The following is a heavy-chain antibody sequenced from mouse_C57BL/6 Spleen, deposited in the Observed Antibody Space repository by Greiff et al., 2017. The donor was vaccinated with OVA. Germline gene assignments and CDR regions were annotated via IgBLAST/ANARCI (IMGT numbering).Heavy chain of an antibody. J-gene: IGHJ4*01. CDR1: GFSLTSYG. V-gene: IGHV2-3*01. CDR2: IWGDGST. Sequence: QVQLKESGPGLVAPSQSLSITCTGSGFSLTSYGVSWVRQPPGKGLEWLGVIWGDGSTNYHSALISRLSTRKDNSKSQVCVKLNSLKTDDTATYYCAKPGSDYAMDYWGQGTSVTVSA. CDR3: AKPGSDYAMDY.